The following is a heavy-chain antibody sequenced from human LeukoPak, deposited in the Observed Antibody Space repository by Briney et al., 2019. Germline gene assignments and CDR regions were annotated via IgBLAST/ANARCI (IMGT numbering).Heavy chain of an antibody. CDR2: INHSGST. Sequence: PSETLSLTCTVSGGSISSYYWSWIRQPPGKGLEWIGEINHSGSTNYNPSLKSRVTISVDTSKNQFSLKLSSVTAADTAVYYCARGPVTSSWFDPWGQGTLVTVSS. CDR1: GGSISSYY. CDR3: ARGPVTSSWFDP. J-gene: IGHJ5*02. V-gene: IGHV4-34*01. D-gene: IGHD4-17*01.